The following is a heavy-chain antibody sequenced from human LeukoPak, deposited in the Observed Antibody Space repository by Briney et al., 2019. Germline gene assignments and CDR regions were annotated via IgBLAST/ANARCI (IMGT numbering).Heavy chain of an antibody. V-gene: IGHV3-11*05. CDR1: GFSFSDHY. CDR3: ARDKSPVAEFDY. CDR2: ITISSSYT. D-gene: IGHD6-19*01. Sequence: GGSLRLSCAASGFSFSDHYMSWIRQAPGKGLEWVSFITISSSYTKYADSVKGRFTISRDNAKNSLYLQMNSLRAEDTAVYYCARDKSPVAEFDYWGQGTLVTVSS. J-gene: IGHJ4*02.